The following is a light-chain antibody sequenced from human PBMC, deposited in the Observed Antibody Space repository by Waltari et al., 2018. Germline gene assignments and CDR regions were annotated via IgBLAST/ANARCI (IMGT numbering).Light chain of an antibody. CDR2: GNS. CDR3: QSYDSSLSGGV. Sequence: QSVLTQPPSVSGAPGQRVTISCTGSSSNIGAGYDVHWYQQLPATAPKLLIYGNSNRPSGVPDRCSGSKAGTAASLAIAGLQAEDEADYYSQSYDSSLSGGVFGGGTKLTVL. J-gene: IGLJ2*01. CDR1: SSNIGAGYD. V-gene: IGLV1-40*01.